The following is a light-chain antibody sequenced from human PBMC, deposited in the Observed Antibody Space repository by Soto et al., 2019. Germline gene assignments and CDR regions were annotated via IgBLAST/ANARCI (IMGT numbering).Light chain of an antibody. Sequence: EMVLTQSPGTLSLSPGERATLSCRASQSVSTSYLAWYQQKPGQAPRLLIYGASSRATGIPDRFSGSGSGADFTLNISRLETEVFAVYYCQQYGSVPLTFGGGTKVEIK. CDR1: QSVSTSY. V-gene: IGKV3-20*01. CDR2: GAS. J-gene: IGKJ4*01. CDR3: QQYGSVPLT.